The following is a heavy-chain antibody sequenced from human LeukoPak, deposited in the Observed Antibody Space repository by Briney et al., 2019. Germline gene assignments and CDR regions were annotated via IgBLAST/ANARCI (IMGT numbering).Heavy chain of an antibody. CDR3: ARGKIWSPVYLSH. D-gene: IGHD3-10*01. V-gene: IGHV4-59*13. CDR2: IYSSGTT. J-gene: IGHJ4*02. CDR1: GGSISSYY. Sequence: SETLSLTCIVSGGSISSYYWSWIRQPPGKGLEWIGNIYSSGTTNYNPSLKSRVTISVDTSKNQFSLKLSSVNAADTAVYCCARGKIWSPVYLSHWGQGTLVTVSS.